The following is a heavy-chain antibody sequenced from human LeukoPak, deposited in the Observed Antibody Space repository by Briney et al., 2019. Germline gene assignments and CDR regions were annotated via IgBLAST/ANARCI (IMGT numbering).Heavy chain of an antibody. CDR1: GYTFSDYA. CDR3: ARDRRGGGELSLPDY. V-gene: IGHV1-3*04. D-gene: IGHD3-16*02. J-gene: IGHJ4*02. CDR2: IDTDNGNT. Sequence: GASVKVSCKASGYTFSDYAFHWVRQAPGQRLEWMGWIDTDNGNTKYSQNFQGRVTLIRDTSATTAYMELSSLRSEDTAVYYCARDRRGGGELSLPDYWGQGTLVTVSS.